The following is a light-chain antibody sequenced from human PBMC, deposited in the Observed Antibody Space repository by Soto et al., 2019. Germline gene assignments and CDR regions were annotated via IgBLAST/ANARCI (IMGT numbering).Light chain of an antibody. J-gene: IGLJ1*01. CDR1: SSNIGSNT. CDR2: SNN. Sequence: QSVLTQPPSASGTPGQRVTISCSGSSSNIGSNTVNWYQQLPGTAPKLLIYSNNQRPSGVPDRFSGSKSGTSASLAISGLQSEDEADYYCAAWDESLNVLHVFGTGNKVNVL. CDR3: AAWDESLNVLHV. V-gene: IGLV1-44*01.